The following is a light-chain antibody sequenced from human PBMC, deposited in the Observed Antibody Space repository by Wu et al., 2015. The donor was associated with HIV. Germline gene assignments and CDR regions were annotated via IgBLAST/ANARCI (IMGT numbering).Light chain of an antibody. CDR1: QSLGGY. J-gene: IGKJ1*01. CDR2: DTS. Sequence: EIVLTQSPATLSLSPGERATLSCRASQSLGGYLAWYQQKPGQAPRLLIHDTSFRAAGVPARFGGSGSATNFTLTITNLEPEDFAVYYCQQRTNWLGTFGQGTTVEVK. CDR3: QQRTNWLGT. V-gene: IGKV3-11*01.